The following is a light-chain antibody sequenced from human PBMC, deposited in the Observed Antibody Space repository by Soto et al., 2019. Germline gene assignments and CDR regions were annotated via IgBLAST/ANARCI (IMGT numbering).Light chain of an antibody. V-gene: IGKV3-20*01. J-gene: IGKJ3*01. CDR2: GAS. CDR1: QSVSSSY. CDR3: QQYNSSPTCT. Sequence: EIVLTQSPGTLSLSPGERATLSCRASQSVSSSYLAWYQQKPGQAPRLLIYGASSRATGIPDRFSGSGSGTDFTLTISRLEPEDFAVYYCQQYNSSPTCTFGPGTKVDIK.